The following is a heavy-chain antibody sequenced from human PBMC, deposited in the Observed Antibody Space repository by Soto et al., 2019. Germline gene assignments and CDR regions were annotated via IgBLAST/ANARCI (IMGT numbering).Heavy chain of an antibody. D-gene: IGHD2-2*02. CDR1: GGSISGGGYS. V-gene: IGHV4-30-2*01. J-gene: IGHJ3*02. CDR2: IYHSGST. CDR3: ARVDRYLGDAFDI. Sequence: TLSLPFAVSGGSISGGGYSWSFIRQPPGKGLEWIGYIYHSGSTYYNPSLKSRVTISVDRSKNQFSLKLSSVNAADTAVYYCARVDRYLGDAFDIWGQGTMVTVSS.